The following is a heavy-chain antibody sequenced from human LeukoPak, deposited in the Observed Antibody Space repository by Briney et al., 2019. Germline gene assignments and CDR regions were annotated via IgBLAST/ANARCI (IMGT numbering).Heavy chain of an antibody. V-gene: IGHV4-59*08. Sequence: SETLSLTCTVSGGSISSYYWSWIRQPPGKGLEWIGYIYYTGTPNYNPSLKSRVTISVDTSKNQFSLKLSAVTAADTAVYYCARHTRGLGATINFYGMDVWGQGTTVTVSS. J-gene: IGHJ6*02. CDR3: ARHTRGLGATINFYGMDV. D-gene: IGHD1-26*01. CDR2: IYYTGTP. CDR1: GGSISSYY.